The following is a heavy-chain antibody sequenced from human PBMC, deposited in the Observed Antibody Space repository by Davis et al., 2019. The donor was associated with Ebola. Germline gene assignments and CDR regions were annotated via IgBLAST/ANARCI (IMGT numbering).Heavy chain of an antibody. CDR2: INPNNGDT. J-gene: IGHJ4*02. CDR3: ASQGSIFGVAVIPRVVDF. Sequence: ASVKVSCKASGYTFSGYYMHWVRHAPGQGLEWMGRINPNNGDTTYTHKFQGRVTMTRDTSIATAYMELSRLTSDDTAVYYCASQGSIFGVAVIPRVVDFWGQGTLVTVSS. D-gene: IGHD3-3*01. V-gene: IGHV1-2*06. CDR1: GYTFSGYY.